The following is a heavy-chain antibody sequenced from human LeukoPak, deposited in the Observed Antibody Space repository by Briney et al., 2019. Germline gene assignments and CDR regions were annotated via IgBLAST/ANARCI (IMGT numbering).Heavy chain of an antibody. CDR1: GGSFRGYY. D-gene: IGHD6-19*01. Sequence: PSETLSLTCAVYGGSFRGYYWSWIRQPPGKGLEWIGEINHSGSTNYNPSLKSRVTISVDTSKNQFSLKLSSVTAADTAVYYCARGPAYSSGWYSFFDYWGQGTLVTVSS. V-gene: IGHV4-34*01. CDR3: ARGPAYSSGWYSFFDY. J-gene: IGHJ4*02. CDR2: INHSGST.